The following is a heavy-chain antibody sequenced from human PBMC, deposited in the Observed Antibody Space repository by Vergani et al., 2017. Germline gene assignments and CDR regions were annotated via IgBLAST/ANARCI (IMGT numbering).Heavy chain of an antibody. CDR3: ARHLHCSSTSCSGIYYMDV. CDR1: GYSFTSYW. Sequence: EVQLVQSGADVKKPGESLKISCKGSGYSFTSYWIGWVRQMPGKGLEWMGIIYPGDSDTRYSPSFQGQVTIPADKSISTAYLQWSSLKASDTAMYYCARHLHCSSTSCSGIYYMDVWGKGTTVTVSS. CDR2: IYPGDSDT. J-gene: IGHJ6*03. V-gene: IGHV5-51*01. D-gene: IGHD2-2*01.